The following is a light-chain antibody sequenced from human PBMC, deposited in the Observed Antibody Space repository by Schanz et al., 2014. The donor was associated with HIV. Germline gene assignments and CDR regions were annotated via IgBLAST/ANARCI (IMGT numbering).Light chain of an antibody. Sequence: IQMTQSRSTLSASVGDRVTITCRASQDISNWLAWYQQKPGKAPKLLIYAASTLQNGVPSRFSGSGSGTEFTLTISSLQPEDFATYYCQQLNSYHLFTFGPGTKVDIK. CDR2: AAS. J-gene: IGKJ3*01. V-gene: IGKV1-9*01. CDR1: QDISNW. CDR3: QQLNSYHLFT.